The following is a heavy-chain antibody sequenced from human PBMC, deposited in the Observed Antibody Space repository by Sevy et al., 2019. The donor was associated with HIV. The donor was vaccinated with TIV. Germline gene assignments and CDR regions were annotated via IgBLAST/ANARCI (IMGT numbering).Heavy chain of an antibody. CDR2: ISSSSSTI. Sequence: GGSLRLSCAASGFTFSSYSMNWVHQAPGKGLEWVSYISSSSSTIYYADSVKGRFTISRDNAKNSLYLQMNSLRDEDTAVYYCARDESGASRPRWFDPWGQGTLVTVSS. CDR3: ARDESGASRPRWFDP. D-gene: IGHD2-15*01. J-gene: IGHJ5*02. V-gene: IGHV3-48*02. CDR1: GFTFSSYS.